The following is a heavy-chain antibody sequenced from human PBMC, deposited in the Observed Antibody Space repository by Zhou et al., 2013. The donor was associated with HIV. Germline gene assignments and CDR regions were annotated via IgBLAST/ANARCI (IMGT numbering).Heavy chain of an antibody. D-gene: IGHD3-10*01. CDR3: ARDHGDYYGSGSYYKGWFDP. CDR1: GGTFSNYA. Sequence: QVQLVQPGAEVKKPGSSVKVSCKASGGTFSNYAISWVRQAPGQGLEWMGRIIPILGIANYAQKFQGRVTITADKSTSTAYMELSSLRSEDTAVYYCARDHGDYYGSGSYYKGWFDPWGQGTLVTVSS. CDR2: IIPILGIA. J-gene: IGHJ5*02. V-gene: IGHV1-69*04.